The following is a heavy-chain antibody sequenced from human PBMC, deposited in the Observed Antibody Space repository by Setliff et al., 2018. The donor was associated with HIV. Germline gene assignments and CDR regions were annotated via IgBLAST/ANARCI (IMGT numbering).Heavy chain of an antibody. J-gene: IGHJ4*02. Sequence: SETLSLTCSVSGYSMRSGYYGGWIRQPPGKGLEWIGSVYHSGSTYYNPPLTTRVTISVDTSKKQFSLKLPSVTAADTAVYYCAIGYNYGPGCFDYWGQGRLVTVSS. CDR3: AIGYNYGPGCFDY. CDR2: VYHSGST. D-gene: IGHD5-18*01. V-gene: IGHV4-38-2*01. CDR1: GYSMRSGYY.